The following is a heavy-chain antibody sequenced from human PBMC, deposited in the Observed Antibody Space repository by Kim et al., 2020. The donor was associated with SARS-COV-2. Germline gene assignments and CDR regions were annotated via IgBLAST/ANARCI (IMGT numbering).Heavy chain of an antibody. J-gene: IGHJ4*02. CDR2: INHSGST. D-gene: IGHD5-18*01. V-gene: IGHV4-34*01. CDR3: ARGRLPLTWYSYGPPPYYFDY. Sequence: SETLSLTCAVYGGSFSGYYWSWIRQPPGKGLEWIGEINHSGSTNYNPSLKSRVTISVDTSKNQFSLKLSSVTAADTAVYYCARGRLPLTWYSYGPPPYYFDYWGQGTLVTVSS. CDR1: GGSFSGYY.